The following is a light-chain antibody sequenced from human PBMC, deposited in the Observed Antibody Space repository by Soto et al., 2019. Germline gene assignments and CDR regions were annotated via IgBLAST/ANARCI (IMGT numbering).Light chain of an antibody. CDR1: SGNVASNY. Sequence: NFMLTQPHSVSASPGKTVTISCTRSSGNVASNYVQWFQQRPGSSPTIMIYGNNQRPSGVPDRFSGSVDFSSNSASLTISGLKAEDEADYYCQSYDGSIWVFGGGTKLTVL. CDR2: GNN. J-gene: IGLJ3*02. CDR3: QSYDGSIWV. V-gene: IGLV6-57*01.